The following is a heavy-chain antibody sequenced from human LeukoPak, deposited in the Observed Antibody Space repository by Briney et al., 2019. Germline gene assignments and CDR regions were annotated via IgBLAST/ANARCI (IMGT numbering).Heavy chain of an antibody. V-gene: IGHV3-48*03. CDR3: ARDCGGGSCYGPYDAFDI. J-gene: IGHJ3*02. CDR2: ISSSGSTI. Sequence: GGSLRLSCAASGFTFSSYEMNWVRQAPGKGLEWVSYISSSGSTIYYADSVKGRFTISRDNAKNSLYLQMNCLRAEDTAVYYCARDCGGGSCYGPYDAFDIWGQGTMVTVSS. CDR1: GFTFSSYE. D-gene: IGHD2-15*01.